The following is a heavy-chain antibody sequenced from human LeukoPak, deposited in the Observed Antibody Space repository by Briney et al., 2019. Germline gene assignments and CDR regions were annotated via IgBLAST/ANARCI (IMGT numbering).Heavy chain of an antibody. CDR1: GGSISSYY. CDR2: IYYSGST. CDR3: ARGWFRGLRFRYWYFDL. D-gene: IGHD3-10*01. V-gene: IGHV4-59*12. J-gene: IGHJ2*01. Sequence: IPSETLSLTCTVSGGSISSYYWSWIRQPPGKGLEWIGYIYYSGSTNYNPSLKSRVTISVDTSKNQFSLKLSSVTAADTAVYYCARGWFRGLRFRYWYFDLWGRGTLVTVSS.